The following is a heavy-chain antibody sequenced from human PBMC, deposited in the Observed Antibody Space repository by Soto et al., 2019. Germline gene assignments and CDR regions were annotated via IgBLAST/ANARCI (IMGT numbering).Heavy chain of an antibody. CDR2: IYYSGST. CDR3: AHRRGSGGDPTFDY. J-gene: IGHJ4*02. V-gene: IGHV4-59*01. CDR1: GGSISENY. Sequence: SETLSLTCTVSGGSISENYWSWVRQPPGKGLEWIGYIYYSGSTNYNPSLKSRVTISVDTSKNQFSLKLSSVTAADTAVYYCAHRRGSGGDPTFDYWGQGTLVTVSS. D-gene: IGHD2-15*01.